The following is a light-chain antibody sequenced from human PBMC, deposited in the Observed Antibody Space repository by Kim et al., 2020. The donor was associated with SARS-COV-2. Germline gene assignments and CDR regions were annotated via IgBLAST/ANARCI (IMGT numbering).Light chain of an antibody. CDR3: QQFNSYPLT. Sequence: ASVEDRVTITCRASQGIRNDLGWYQQKPGKAPKGLIFGASTLRGGVPSRFSGSGSGTEFTLTISSLQPEDFATYYCQQFNSYPLTFGGGTKVDIK. J-gene: IGKJ4*01. CDR2: GAS. V-gene: IGKV1-17*01. CDR1: QGIRND.